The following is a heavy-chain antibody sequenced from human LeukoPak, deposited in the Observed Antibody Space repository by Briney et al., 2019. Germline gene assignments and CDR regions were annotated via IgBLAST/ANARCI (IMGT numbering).Heavy chain of an antibody. CDR1: GGSISSYY. CDR3: ARRQWLRPRSAFDI. J-gene: IGHJ3*02. D-gene: IGHD5-12*01. CDR2: IYYSGST. V-gene: IGHV4-59*12. Sequence: SETLSLTCTVSGGSISSYYWSWIRQPPGKGLEWIGNIYYSGSTNYNPSLKSRVTISVDTSKNQFSLKLSSVTAADTAVYYCARRQWLRPRSAFDIWGQGTMVTVSS.